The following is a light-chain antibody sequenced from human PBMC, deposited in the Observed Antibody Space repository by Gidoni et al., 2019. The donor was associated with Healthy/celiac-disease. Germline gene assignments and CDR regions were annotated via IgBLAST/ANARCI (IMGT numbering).Light chain of an antibody. CDR2: DAS. Sequence: DIVLTQSPATLSLSPGERATLSCRSSQRVSSSLAWYQQKPGQAPRLLIYDASNRATGIPARFSGSGSGTDFTLTISSLEPEDFAVYYCQQRSNWPPTLTFGGGTKVEIK. CDR1: QRVSSS. J-gene: IGKJ4*01. V-gene: IGKV3-11*01. CDR3: QQRSNWPPTLT.